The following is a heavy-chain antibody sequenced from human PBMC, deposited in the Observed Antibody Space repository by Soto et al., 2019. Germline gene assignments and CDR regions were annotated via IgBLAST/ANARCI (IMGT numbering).Heavy chain of an antibody. CDR2: ISYDGSNK. V-gene: IGHV3-30-3*01. D-gene: IGHD4-17*01. CDR3: ARDQYGGYGMDV. CDR1: GFTFSSYA. J-gene: IGHJ6*02. Sequence: PGGSLRLSCAASGFTFSSYAMHWVRQAPGKGLEWVAVISYDGSNKYYADSVKGRFTISRDNSKNTLYLQMNSLRAEDTAVYYCARDQYGGYGMDVWGQGTTVTVSS.